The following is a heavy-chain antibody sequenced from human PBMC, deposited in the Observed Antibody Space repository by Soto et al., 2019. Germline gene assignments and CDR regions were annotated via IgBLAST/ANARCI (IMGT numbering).Heavy chain of an antibody. D-gene: IGHD1-26*01. CDR2: IIPIFGTA. CDR3: ARDGGRHSGGIDY. V-gene: IGHV1-69*01. CDR1: GGTFSSYS. J-gene: IGHJ4*02. Sequence: QVQLVQSGAEVKKPGSSVKVSCKASGGTFSSYSINWVRQAPGQGLEWMGEIIPIFGTANYAQKFQGRVTITADESTSPAYMELSSLRSEDTAVYYCARDGGRHSGGIDYWGQGTLVIVSS.